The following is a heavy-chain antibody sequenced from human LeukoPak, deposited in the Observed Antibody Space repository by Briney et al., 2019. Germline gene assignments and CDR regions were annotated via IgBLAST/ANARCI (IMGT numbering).Heavy chain of an antibody. D-gene: IGHD3-3*01. Sequence: GGSLRLSCVASLVTFSSDGMHCGCQAPGEGLYWVADISEDVIKKYYADSERGRFTISRDNSKNTLSLQVSSLRTEDTAVYYTAKQRSRYPLEYSDFWGKGTLVTVSS. V-gene: IGHV3-30*18. CDR2: ISEDVIKK. CDR3: AKQRSRYPLEYSDF. CDR1: LVTFSSDG. J-gene: IGHJ4*02.